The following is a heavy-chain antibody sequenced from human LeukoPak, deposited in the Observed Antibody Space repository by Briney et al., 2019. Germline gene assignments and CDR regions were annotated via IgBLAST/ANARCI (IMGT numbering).Heavy chain of an antibody. V-gene: IGHV2-5*01. CDR2: IYWNDDK. Sequence: SGPTLVNPTQTLTLTCTFSGFSPSTSGVGVGWIRQPPGKALEWLALIYWNDDKRYSPSLKSRLTITKDTSKNQVVLTMTNMDPVDTATYYCAHYGDYDILTGYYVPFDYWGQGTLVTVSS. D-gene: IGHD3-9*01. CDR3: AHYGDYDILTGYYVPFDY. J-gene: IGHJ4*02. CDR1: GFSPSTSGVG.